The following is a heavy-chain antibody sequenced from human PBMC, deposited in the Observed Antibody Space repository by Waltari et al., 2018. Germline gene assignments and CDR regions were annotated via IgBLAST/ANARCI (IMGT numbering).Heavy chain of an antibody. CDR3: AKDGQYYYDSSGYDY. J-gene: IGHJ4*02. Sequence: EVQLLESGGGLVQPGGSLRLSCAASGFTFSSYAMSWVRQAPGKGLEWVSAISGSGGSTYYADAVKGRFTISRDNSKNTLYLQMNSLRAEDTAVYYCAKDGQYYYDSSGYDYWGQGTLVTVSS. CDR2: ISGSGGST. V-gene: IGHV3-23*01. D-gene: IGHD3-22*01. CDR1: GFTFSSYA.